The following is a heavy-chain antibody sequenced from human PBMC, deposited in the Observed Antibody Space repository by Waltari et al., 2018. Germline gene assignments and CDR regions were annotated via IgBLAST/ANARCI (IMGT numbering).Heavy chain of an antibody. J-gene: IGHJ4*02. CDR3: ATIRTREWELRSYFEY. D-gene: IGHD1-26*01. CDR1: GITFDDYA. Sequence: EVEVVESGGGLVQPGRSLRLSCVVSGITFDDYALTWVRPIPGKGLEWVSGISWNSGIIGYADSVRGRFTISRDNARNSLYLQMDNLRPDDSAVYYCATIRTREWELRSYFEYWGQGTLVTVSS. CDR2: ISWNSGII. V-gene: IGHV3-9*01.